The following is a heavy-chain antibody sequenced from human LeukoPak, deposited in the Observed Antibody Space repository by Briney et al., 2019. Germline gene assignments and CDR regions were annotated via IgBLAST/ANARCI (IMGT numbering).Heavy chain of an antibody. CDR1: GFTFSDYY. CDR2: ISSSGSTI. D-gene: IGHD6-13*01. Sequence: GGSLRLSCAASGFTFSDYYMSWIRQPPGKGLEWVSYISSSGSTIYYPDSVKGRFTIAREYVKNSLYLQMHRLRAEDTAVSYCEKDVAAAAPYYFDYWGQGTLVTVSS. J-gene: IGHJ4*02. CDR3: EKDVAAAAPYYFDY. V-gene: IGHV3-11*01.